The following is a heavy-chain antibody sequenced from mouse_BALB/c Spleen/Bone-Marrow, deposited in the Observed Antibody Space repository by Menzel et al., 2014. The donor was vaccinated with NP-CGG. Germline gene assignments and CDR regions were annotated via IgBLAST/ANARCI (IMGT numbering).Heavy chain of an antibody. Sequence: QVQLQQSGPGLVAPSQSLSNTCTVSGFSLTGYGVSWVRQSPGKGLEWLGMIWGDGGTDYNSALKSRLSISKDNSKSQVFLKMNSLQTDDTARYYCARDSFLITRALDYWGQGTSVTVSS. CDR2: IWGDGGT. J-gene: IGHJ4*01. CDR1: GFSLTGYG. D-gene: IGHD2-4*01. V-gene: IGHV2-6-7*01. CDR3: ARDSFLITRALDY.